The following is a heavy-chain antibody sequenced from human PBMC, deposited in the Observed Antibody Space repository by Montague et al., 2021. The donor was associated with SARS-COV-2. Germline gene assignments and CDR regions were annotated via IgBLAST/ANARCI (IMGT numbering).Heavy chain of an antibody. CDR3: ARGGRQCVDSVLCSSVPNYFDP. CDR1: GGSISSNY. Sequence: SETLSLTCTVSGGSISSNYCSWIRQPPGRGLEWIGSGYHRGTTKYNPSLKSRVTISVDSSKKQFSLKLTSVTAADTAVYYCARGGRQCVDSVLCSSVPNYFDPWGQGILVSVSS. D-gene: IGHD4/OR15-4a*01. CDR2: GYHRGTT. V-gene: IGHV4-59*01. J-gene: IGHJ5*02.